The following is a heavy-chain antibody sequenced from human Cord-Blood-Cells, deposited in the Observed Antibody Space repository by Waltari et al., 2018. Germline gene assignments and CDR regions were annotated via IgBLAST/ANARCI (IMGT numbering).Heavy chain of an antibody. D-gene: IGHD2-8*01. V-gene: IGHV1-69*09. CDR2: IIPILGTA. CDR3: ARGIVLKVYAIEYFDY. J-gene: IGHJ4*02. CDR1: GGTFSSNP. Sequence: QVQLVQSGAEVKKPGSSVKVSCKASGGTFSSNPYSWVRQPPGQGLEWMGRIIPILGTANYAQKFQGRVTITADKSTSTAYMELSSLRSEDTAVYYCARGIVLKVYAIEYFDYWGQGTLVTVSS.